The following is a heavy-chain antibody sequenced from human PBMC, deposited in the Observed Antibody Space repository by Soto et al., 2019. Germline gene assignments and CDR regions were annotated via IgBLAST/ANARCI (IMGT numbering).Heavy chain of an antibody. D-gene: IGHD2-2*02. V-gene: IGHV1-3*01. CDR1: GYTFTSYA. Sequence: ASVKVSCKASGYTFTSYAMHWVRQAPGQRLEWMGWINAGNGNTKYSQKFQGRVTITRDTSASTAYMELSSLRSEDTAVYYCARRGDPKGYCGSTSCYNNWFDPWGQGTLVTVSS. J-gene: IGHJ5*02. CDR2: INAGNGNT. CDR3: ARRGDPKGYCGSTSCYNNWFDP.